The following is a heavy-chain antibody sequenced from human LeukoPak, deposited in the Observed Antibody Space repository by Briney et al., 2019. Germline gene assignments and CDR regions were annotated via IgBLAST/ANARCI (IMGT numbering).Heavy chain of an antibody. V-gene: IGHV3-23*01. CDR1: GFTFNTYA. D-gene: IGHD4-23*01. Sequence: GGSLRLSCAASGFTFNTYAMGWVRQAPGKGLEWVSGITGIGDNTYYADSVKGRFTISRDNSKSLLYLQMNSLRAEDGAIYYCARGSGTSAYRSTYYYGMDVWGQGTTVTVSS. J-gene: IGHJ6*02. CDR3: ARGSGTSAYRSTYYYGMDV. CDR2: ITGIGDNT.